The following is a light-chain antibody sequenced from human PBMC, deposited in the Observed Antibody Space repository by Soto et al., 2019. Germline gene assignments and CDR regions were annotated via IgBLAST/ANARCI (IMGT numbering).Light chain of an antibody. CDR2: GAS. CDR1: QSVSSSH. V-gene: IGKV3-20*01. J-gene: IGKJ1*01. CDR3: QQYGSSPLT. Sequence: EIVLTQSPGTLSLSPGERATFSCRASQSVSSSHLAWYQQKPGQAPRLLIYGASSRATGIPDRFSGSGSGTDFNLTISRLEPEDFAVFYCQQYGSSPLTFGQGTKVEIK.